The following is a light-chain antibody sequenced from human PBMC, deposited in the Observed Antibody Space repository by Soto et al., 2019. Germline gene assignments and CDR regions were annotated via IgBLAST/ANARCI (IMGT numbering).Light chain of an antibody. J-gene: IGLJ2*01. CDR3: VAWDDHLTGHVV. CDR1: SSNIGSNT. CDR2: SNN. Sequence: QSVLTQPPSASGTPGQRVTISCSGSSSNIGSNTVNWYQQLPGTAPKLVMYSNNQRPSGVPYRFSVSKSCTSASLAMSRRQSEGEADYCCVAWDDHLTGHVVLGGGP. V-gene: IGLV1-44*01.